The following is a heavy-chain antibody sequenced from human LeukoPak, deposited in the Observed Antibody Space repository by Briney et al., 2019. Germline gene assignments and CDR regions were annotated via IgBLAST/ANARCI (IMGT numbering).Heavy chain of an antibody. CDR2: IYTSGST. V-gene: IGHV4-61*02. D-gene: IGHD6-6*01. J-gene: IGHJ4*02. Sequence: SETLSLTCTVSGGSISSGSYYWSWIRQPAGKGLEWIGRIYTSGSTNYNPSLKSRVTMSVDTSKNQFSLKLSSVTAADTAVYYCARDDGIAARSIDYWGQGTLVTVSS. CDR3: ARDDGIAARSIDY. CDR1: GGSISSGSYY.